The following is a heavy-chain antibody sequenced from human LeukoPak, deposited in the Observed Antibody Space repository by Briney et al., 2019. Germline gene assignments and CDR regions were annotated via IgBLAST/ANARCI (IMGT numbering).Heavy chain of an antibody. CDR2: IRYDGSNE. J-gene: IGHJ4*02. Sequence: PGGSLRLSCAASGFSFSGYGMHWVRQAPGKGLEWVAFIRYDGSNEYYADSVKGRFTISRDKSKNTLSLQMNGLRVEDTAVYYCAKEVYGGNSGFDYWGQGTLVTVSS. CDR3: AKEVYGGNSGFDY. V-gene: IGHV3-30*02. D-gene: IGHD4-23*01. CDR1: GFSFSGYG.